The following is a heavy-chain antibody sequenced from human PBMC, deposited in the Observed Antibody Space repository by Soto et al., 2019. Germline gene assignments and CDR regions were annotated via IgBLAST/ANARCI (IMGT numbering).Heavy chain of an antibody. CDR2: ISAYNGNT. Sequence: ASVKVSCKASGYTFTSYGISWVRQAPGQGLEWMGWISAYNGNTNYAQKLQGRVTMTTDTSTSTAYMELRSLRSDDTAVYYCARRETIFGEDYYYYYMDVWGKGTTVTVSS. CDR1: GYTFTSYG. CDR3: ARRETIFGEDYYYYYMDV. V-gene: IGHV1-18*01. J-gene: IGHJ6*03. D-gene: IGHD3-3*01.